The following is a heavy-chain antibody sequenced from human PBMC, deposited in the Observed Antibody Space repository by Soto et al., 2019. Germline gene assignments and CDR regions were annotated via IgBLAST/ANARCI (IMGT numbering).Heavy chain of an antibody. CDR2: INHSGST. CDR1: GGSFSGYY. J-gene: IGHJ4*02. V-gene: IGHV4-34*01. D-gene: IGHD2-2*02. CDR3: ARGRYCSSTSCYTSFDY. Sequence: QVQLQQWGAGLLKPSETLSLTCAVNGGSFSGYYWSWIRQPPGKGLEWIGEINHSGSTNYNPSLKSRVTISVDTSTNQFSLKLSAVTDADTAVYYCARGRYCSSTSCYTSFDYWGQGTLVTVSS.